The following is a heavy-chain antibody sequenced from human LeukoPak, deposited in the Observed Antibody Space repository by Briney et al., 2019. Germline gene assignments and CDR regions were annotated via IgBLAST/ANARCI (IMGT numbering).Heavy chain of an antibody. V-gene: IGHV4-59*01. Sequence: SETLSLTCTVSGASISTYSWTWIRQTPGNGPEWIGYILYSGSISYNPSLKSRVTISVDTSKNQFSLKMSSVTAADTAMYYCTTLQGYCNGGACYANWLDPWGQGTLVTVSS. CDR1: GASISTYS. CDR2: ILYSGSI. D-gene: IGHD2-15*01. J-gene: IGHJ5*02. CDR3: TTLQGYCNGGACYANWLDP.